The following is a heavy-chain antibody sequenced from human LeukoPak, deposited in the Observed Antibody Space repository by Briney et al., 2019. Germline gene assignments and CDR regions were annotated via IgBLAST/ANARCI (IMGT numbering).Heavy chain of an antibody. CDR3: ARDRFGNSLPNDC. J-gene: IGHJ4*02. CDR2: ILYDGTNQ. CDR1: GFTFRNFG. Sequence: PGGSLRLSCTASGFTFRNFGMHWVRQAPGKGLEWVAVILYDGTNQYYADSVKGRFTISRDNFKSTLFLQMNSLRAEDTAVYYCARDRFGNSLPNDCWGQGTLVTVSS. D-gene: IGHD3-3*01. V-gene: IGHV3-33*01.